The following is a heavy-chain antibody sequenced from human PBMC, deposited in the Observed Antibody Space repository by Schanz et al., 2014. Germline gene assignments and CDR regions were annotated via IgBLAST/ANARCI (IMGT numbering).Heavy chain of an antibody. J-gene: IGHJ4*02. CDR2: IKQDESER. V-gene: IGHV3-7*01. D-gene: IGHD3-3*01. CDR1: GFTFSTYW. CDR3: ARDKGGYYPFDY. Sequence: EVQLVESGGGLVQPGGSLRLSCAASGFTFSTYWVSWVRQAPGKGLEWVANIKQDESERSYVDSVKGRFTISRDNAKNSLYLQMNSLRAEDTAVYYCARDKGGYYPFDYWGQGTLVTVSS.